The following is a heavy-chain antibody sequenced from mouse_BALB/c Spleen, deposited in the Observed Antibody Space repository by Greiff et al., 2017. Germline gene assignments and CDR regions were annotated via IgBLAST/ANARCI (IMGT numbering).Heavy chain of an antibody. CDR3: AREGGRYFDV. D-gene: IGHD3-3*01. V-gene: IGHV5-6-3*01. CDR2: INSNGGST. Sequence: VQLKESGGDLVKPGGSLKLSCAASGFTFSSYGMSWVRQTPDKRLELVATINSNGGSTYYPDSVKGRFTISRDNAKNTLYLQMSSLKSEDTAMYYCAREGGRYFDVWGAGTTVTVSS. J-gene: IGHJ1*01. CDR1: GFTFSSYG.